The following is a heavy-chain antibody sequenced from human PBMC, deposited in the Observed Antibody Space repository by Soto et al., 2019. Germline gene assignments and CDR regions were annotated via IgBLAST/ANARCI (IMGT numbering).Heavy chain of an antibody. Sequence: QVQLVQSGAEVKKPGASVKVSCKASGYTFTSYAMHWVRQAPGQRLEWMGWINAGSGNTKYSKKFQGRVTITRDTSASTAYMELSSLRSEDTAVYYCARGGQDIVLMVYPQGRWFDPRGQGTLVTVSS. CDR3: ARGGQDIVLMVYPQGRWFDP. D-gene: IGHD2-8*01. J-gene: IGHJ5*02. CDR1: GYTFTSYA. V-gene: IGHV1-3*01. CDR2: INAGSGNT.